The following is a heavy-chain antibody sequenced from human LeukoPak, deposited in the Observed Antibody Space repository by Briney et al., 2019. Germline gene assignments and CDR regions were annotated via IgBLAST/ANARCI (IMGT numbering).Heavy chain of an antibody. J-gene: IGHJ3*02. CDR3: ARPQYGDYCISTSACAFDI. D-gene: IGHD4-17*01. CDR1: GYSFTSYW. Sequence: GESLKISCKGSGYSFTSYWIGWVRQMPGKGLEWMGIIYPGDSDTRYSPSFQGQVTISADKSISTAYLQWSSLKASDTAMYYCARPQYGDYCISTSACAFDIWGQGTMVTVSS. V-gene: IGHV5-51*01. CDR2: IYPGDSDT.